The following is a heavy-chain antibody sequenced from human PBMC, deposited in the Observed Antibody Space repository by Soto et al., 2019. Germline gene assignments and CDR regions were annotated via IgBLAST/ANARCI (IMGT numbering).Heavy chain of an antibody. Sequence: QVPLVESGGGLVKPGGSLRLSCAASGFTFSDYYMSWIRQAPGKGLEWVSYMSSSGSTIYYADSVKGRFTISRDNAKSSLYLKMNSLRAEDTAVYYGARGYCGGDCYSHYYYGMDVWGQGTTVTVSS. CDR1: GFTFSDYY. D-gene: IGHD2-21*02. V-gene: IGHV3-11*01. CDR2: MSSSGSTI. J-gene: IGHJ6*02. CDR3: ARGYCGGDCYSHYYYGMDV.